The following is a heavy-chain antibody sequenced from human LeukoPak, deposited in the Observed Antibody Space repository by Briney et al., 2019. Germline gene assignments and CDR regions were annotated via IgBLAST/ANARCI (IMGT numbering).Heavy chain of an antibody. Sequence: GGSPRLSCTVSGFTFSSYWMTWVRQAPGKGLEWVANIRQDESEKYYADSVKGRFTISRDNAKNSLYLQLNSLRAEDTAVYYCARDSGSAYYYGSGTYYYDAFDFWGQGTTVTVSS. CDR2: IRQDESEK. V-gene: IGHV3-7*01. CDR3: ARDSGSAYYYGSGTYYYDAFDF. J-gene: IGHJ3*01. CDR1: GFTFSSYW. D-gene: IGHD3-10*01.